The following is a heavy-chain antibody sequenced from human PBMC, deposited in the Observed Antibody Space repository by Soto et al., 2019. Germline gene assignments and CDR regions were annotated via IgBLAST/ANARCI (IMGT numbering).Heavy chain of an antibody. V-gene: IGHV3-30*03. J-gene: IGHJ6*02. CDR3: ARDLSHAVAYYGMEV. CDR2: VSYDGSDN. CDR1: AFTFSSYG. Sequence: QVQLVESGGGVVQSGRSLRLSCAASAFTFSSYGMHWVRQAPGKGLEWVAVVSYDGSDNYDVDSVKGRFTSSRDNTKNTLYLQMRGLGAEETAVYDCARDLSHAVAYYGMEVWCQGTTVTVSS. D-gene: IGHD2-2*01.